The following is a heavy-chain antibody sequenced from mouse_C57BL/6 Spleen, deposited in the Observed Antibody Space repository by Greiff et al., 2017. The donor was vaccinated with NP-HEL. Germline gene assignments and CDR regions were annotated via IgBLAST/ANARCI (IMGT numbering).Heavy chain of an antibody. CDR1: GFSLTSYG. V-gene: IGHV2-6-1*01. Sequence: QVQLKESGPGLVAPSQSLSITCTVSGFSLTSYGVHWVRQPPGKGLEWLVVIWSDGSTTYNSALNSRLSISKDNSKSQVFLKLNSLQTDDTAMYDGARHAAVEPYDAMDYWGQGTSVTVSS. CDR3: ARHAAVEPYDAMDY. J-gene: IGHJ4*01. D-gene: IGHD1-1*02. CDR2: IWSDGST.